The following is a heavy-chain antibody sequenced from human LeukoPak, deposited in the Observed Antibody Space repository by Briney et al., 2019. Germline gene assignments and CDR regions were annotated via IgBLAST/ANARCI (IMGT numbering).Heavy chain of an antibody. Sequence: GRSLRLSCAASGFIFSSYGMDWVRQAPGKGLEWVAVISNDGSNKYYADSVKGRFIISRDNSKNTLDLQMDSLRAEDTAVYYCARMGFCSSISCYNHYWGPGTLITVSS. CDR1: GFIFSSYG. V-gene: IGHV3-30*03. CDR2: ISNDGSNK. J-gene: IGHJ4*02. D-gene: IGHD2-2*02. CDR3: ARMGFCSSISCYNHY.